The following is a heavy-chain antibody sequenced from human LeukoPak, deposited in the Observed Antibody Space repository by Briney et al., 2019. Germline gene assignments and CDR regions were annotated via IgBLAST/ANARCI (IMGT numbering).Heavy chain of an antibody. Sequence: GGSLRLSCATSGFTFSNYWMHWVRQVPGKGLVWVSRIKGDGSSTRNADSVKGRFTISRDNAKNTLYLQMNSLRAEDTAVYYCAREGLNCSSSSSQRATFDYWGQGTLVTVSS. V-gene: IGHV3-74*01. J-gene: IGHJ4*02. CDR3: AREGLNCSSSSSQRATFDY. CDR2: IKGDGSST. D-gene: IGHD2-2*01. CDR1: GFTFSNYW.